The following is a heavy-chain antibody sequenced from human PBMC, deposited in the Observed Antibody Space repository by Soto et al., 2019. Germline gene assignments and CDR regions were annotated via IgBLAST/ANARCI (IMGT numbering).Heavy chain of an antibody. CDR2: IIPILGIA. CDR3: ASGYSYGYQSYYYGMDV. Sequence: QVQLVQSGAEVKKPGSSVKVSCKASGGTFSSYTISWVRQAPGPGLEWMGRIIPILGIANYAQKFQGRVTITADKSTSTAYMELSSLRSEDTAVYYCASGYSYGYQSYYYGMDVWGQGTTVTVSS. V-gene: IGHV1-69*02. J-gene: IGHJ6*02. D-gene: IGHD5-18*01. CDR1: GGTFSSYT.